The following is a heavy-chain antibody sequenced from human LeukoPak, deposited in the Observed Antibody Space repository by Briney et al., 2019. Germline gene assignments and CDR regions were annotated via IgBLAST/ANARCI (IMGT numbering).Heavy chain of an antibody. CDR1: GGTFSSYA. J-gene: IGHJ6*03. V-gene: IGHV1-69*13. D-gene: IGHD2-2*01. CDR3: ARVKVPAAMSGYYYYYMDV. Sequence: GASVKVSCKASGGTFSSYAISWVRQAPGQGLEWMGGIIPIFGTANYAQKFQGRVTITADESTSTAYMELSSLRSEDTAVYYCARVKVPAAMSGYYYYYMDVWGKGTTVTISS. CDR2: IIPIFGTA.